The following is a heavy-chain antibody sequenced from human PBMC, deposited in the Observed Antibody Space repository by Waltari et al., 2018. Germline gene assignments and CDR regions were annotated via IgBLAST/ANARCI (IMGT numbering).Heavy chain of an antibody. V-gene: IGHV3-23*01. CDR3: AEAGLYVRDYYYDYTMGV. CDR1: GFTFRSYA. D-gene: IGHD3-10*02. J-gene: IGHJ6*02. CDR2: ISGSGAAI. Sequence: EVQLLESGGGLVQPGGSLRLSCAASGFTFRSYAMSWVRQAPGKGLEWVSSISGSGAAIFYADSVKGRFTISRDNSKNTVYLQMISLRAEDTAVYYCAEAGLYVRDYYYDYTMGVWGQGTTVTVSS.